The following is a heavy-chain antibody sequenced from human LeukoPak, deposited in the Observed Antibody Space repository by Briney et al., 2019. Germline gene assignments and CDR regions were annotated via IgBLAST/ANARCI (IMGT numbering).Heavy chain of an antibody. CDR1: GGTFSSYA. Sequence: SVKVSCKASGGTFSSYAISWVRQAPGQGLEWMGGIIPIFGAANYAQKFQGRVTITADESTSTAYMELSSLRSEDTAVYYCARDFSSWYERPHTGFDYWGQGTLVTVSS. CDR3: ARDFSSWYERPHTGFDY. J-gene: IGHJ4*02. CDR2: IIPIFGAA. V-gene: IGHV1-69*13. D-gene: IGHD6-13*01.